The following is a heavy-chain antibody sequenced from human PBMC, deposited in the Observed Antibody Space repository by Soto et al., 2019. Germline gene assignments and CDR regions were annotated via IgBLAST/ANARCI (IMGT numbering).Heavy chain of an antibody. V-gene: IGHV3-30*18. CDR3: AKWLCGTDGGDYYYGMDV. CDR1: GFTFSSYG. D-gene: IGHD5-12*01. CDR2: ISYDGSNK. J-gene: IGHJ6*02. Sequence: QVQLVESGGGVVQPGRSLRLSCAASGFTFSSYGMHWVRQAPGKGLEWVAVISYDGSNKYYADSVKGRFTISRDNSKKTXXLQMNSLRAEDTAVYYCAKWLCGTDGGDYYYGMDVWGQGTTVTVSS.